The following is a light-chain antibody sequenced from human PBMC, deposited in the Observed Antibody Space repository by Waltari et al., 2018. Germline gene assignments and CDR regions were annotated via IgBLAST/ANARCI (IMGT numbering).Light chain of an antibody. Sequence: DREVTQSPATLSLSPGETASLSCRASQSVDKTLAWYQQKPGQPPRLLIYGASRRATGIPDRFSGSGSGTEFTLTINSLDPEDVGVYYCQMYNDWPPWTFGQGTKVEIK. V-gene: IGKV3D-15*01. CDR1: QSVDKT. J-gene: IGKJ1*01. CDR2: GAS. CDR3: QMYNDWPPWT.